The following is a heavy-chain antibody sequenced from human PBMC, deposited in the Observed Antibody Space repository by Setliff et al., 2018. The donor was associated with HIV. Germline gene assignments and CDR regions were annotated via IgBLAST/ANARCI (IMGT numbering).Heavy chain of an antibody. J-gene: IGHJ6*02. CDR1: GVPFSGYY. D-gene: IGHD3-10*01. V-gene: IGHV4-34*01. CDR2: INHSGST. CDR3: AREYYYGSGSYKVWTYYYGMDV. Sequence: SETLSLTCALNGVPFSGYYWSWIRQPPGKGLEWIGEINHSGSTNYNPSLKSRVTISVDTSKNQFSLKLSSVTAADTAVYCCAREYYYGSGSYKVWTYYYGMDVWGQGTTVTVSS.